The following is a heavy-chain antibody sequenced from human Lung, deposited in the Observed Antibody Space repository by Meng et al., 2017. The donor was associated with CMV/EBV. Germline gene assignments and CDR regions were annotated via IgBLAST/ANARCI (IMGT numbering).Heavy chain of an antibody. CDR2: IILIFGTA. CDR3: ASSGGLHGGLYAGWFDP. V-gene: IGHV1-69*05. D-gene: IGHD2-15*01. J-gene: IGHJ5*02. CDR1: AFGRDA. Sequence: AFGRDAISWVRRAAGQGLEWMGGIILIFGTANYARKFQGRVTITTDESTSTAYMGLSSLRSEDTAVYYCASSGGLHGGLYAGWFDPWGQGTLVTVSS.